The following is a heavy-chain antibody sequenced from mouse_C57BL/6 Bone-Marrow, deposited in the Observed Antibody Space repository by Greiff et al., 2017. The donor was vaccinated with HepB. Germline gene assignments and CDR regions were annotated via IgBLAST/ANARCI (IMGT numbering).Heavy chain of an antibody. D-gene: IGHD3-3*01. CDR3: ARHEGWDAY. CDR2: ISSGGSYT. V-gene: IGHV5-6*01. J-gene: IGHJ3*01. Sequence: EVKVVESGGDLVKPGGSLKLSCAASGFTFSSYGMSWVRQTPDKRLEWVATISSGGSYTYYPDSVKGRFTISRDNAKNTLYLQMSSLKSEDTAMYYCARHEGWDAYWGQGTLVTVSA. CDR1: GFTFSSYG.